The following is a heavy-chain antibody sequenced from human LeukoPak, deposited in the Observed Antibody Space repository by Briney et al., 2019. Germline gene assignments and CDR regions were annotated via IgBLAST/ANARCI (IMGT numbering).Heavy chain of an antibody. CDR2: INSDGSST. D-gene: IGHD1-26*01. J-gene: IGHJ4*02. CDR3: ARGGYGYSVGATGEFDY. V-gene: IGHV3-74*01. CDR1: GFTLSGFW. Sequence: GGSLRLSCAASGFTLSGFWMHWVRQAPGKGLVWVSRINSDGSSTSYADSVKGRFTISRDNAKNTLYLQMNSLRAEDTAVYYCARGGYGYSVGATGEFDYWGQGTLVTVSS.